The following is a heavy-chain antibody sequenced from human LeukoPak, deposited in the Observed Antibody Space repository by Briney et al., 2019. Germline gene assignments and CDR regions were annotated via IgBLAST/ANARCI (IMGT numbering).Heavy chain of an antibody. V-gene: IGHV3-33*06. J-gene: IGHJ6*02. CDR2: IWYDGSNK. CDR3: AKPLTGGHYYYGMDV. CDR1: GFTFSSYG. Sequence: PGGSLRLSCAASGFTFSSYGMHWVRQAPGKGLEWVAVIWYDGSNKYYADSVKGRFTISRDNSKNTLYLQMNSLRAEDTAVYYCAKPLTGGHYYYGMDVWGQGTTVTVSS. D-gene: IGHD7-27*01.